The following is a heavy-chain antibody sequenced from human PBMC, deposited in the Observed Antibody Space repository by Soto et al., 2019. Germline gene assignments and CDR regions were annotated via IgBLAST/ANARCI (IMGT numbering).Heavy chain of an antibody. J-gene: IGHJ4*02. V-gene: IGHV3-43D*03. CDR1: GFTFDDYA. D-gene: IGHD6-13*01. CDR3: AKDKGRAAAGTDLYYFDY. CDR2: ISWDGGST. Sequence: GGSLRLSCAASGFTFDDYAMHWVRQAPGKGLEWVSLISWDGGSTYYADSVKGRFTISRDNSKNSLYLQMNSLRAEDTALYYCAKDKGRAAAGTDLYYFDYWGQGTLVTVSS.